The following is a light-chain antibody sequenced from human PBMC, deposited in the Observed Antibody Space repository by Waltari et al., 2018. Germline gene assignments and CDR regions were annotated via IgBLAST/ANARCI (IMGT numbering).Light chain of an antibody. V-gene: IGLV8-61*01. CDR2: KAN. Sequence: QTVVTQEPSLSVSPGGTVTLTCALSSGSLSTTSYATWYQQTPGQAPRTLVYKANARSSGGPDRFSGSILGNTAARTITGAQADDESDYYCALYMGSGIWVFGGGTRLTVL. J-gene: IGLJ3*02. CDR3: ALYMGSGIWV. CDR1: SGSLSTTSY.